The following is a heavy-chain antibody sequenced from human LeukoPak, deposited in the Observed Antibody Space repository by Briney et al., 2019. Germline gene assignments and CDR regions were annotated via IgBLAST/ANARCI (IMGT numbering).Heavy chain of an antibody. J-gene: IGHJ4*02. CDR1: GFTFSSYS. CDR3: ARGDSFSGPIPPAD. CDR2: ISSSSSYI. Sequence: PGGSLRLSCAASGFTFSSYSMNWVRQAPGKGLEWVSSISSSSSYIYYADSVKGRFTISRDNAKNSLYLQMNSLRAEDTAVYYCARGDSFSGPIPPADWGQGTLVTVSS. D-gene: IGHD3-16*01. V-gene: IGHV3-21*01.